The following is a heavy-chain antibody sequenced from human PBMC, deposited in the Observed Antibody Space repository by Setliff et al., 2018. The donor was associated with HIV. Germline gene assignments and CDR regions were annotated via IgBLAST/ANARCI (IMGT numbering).Heavy chain of an antibody. J-gene: IGHJ6*03. CDR3: TRRVYDFWGGLVGQYYYMDV. D-gene: IGHD3-3*01. Sequence: TLSLTCSVSDASISARDYYWGWIRQSPGKGLESIAHIYYNGKIYYNSALKSRLTVSIDPSKSHSSLTMTSVTAADTAVYYCTRRVYDFWGGLVGQYYYMDVWGNGTQVTVSS. CDR2: IYYNGKI. CDR1: DASISARDYY. V-gene: IGHV4-39*02.